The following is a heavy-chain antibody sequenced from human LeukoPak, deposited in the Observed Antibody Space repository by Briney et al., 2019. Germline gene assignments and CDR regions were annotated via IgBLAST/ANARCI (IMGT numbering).Heavy chain of an antibody. V-gene: IGHV3-7*01. D-gene: IGHD3-22*01. CDR3: AKRLDYYDSSGYVDI. Sequence: GGSLRLSCAASGFTFSSYWMSWVRQPPGKGLEWVANIKPDGSEKYYVDSVKGRFTISRDNSKNTLYLQMNSLRAEDTAVYYCAKRLDYYDSSGYVDIWGQGTMVTVSS. CDR2: IKPDGSEK. CDR1: GFTFSSYW. J-gene: IGHJ3*02.